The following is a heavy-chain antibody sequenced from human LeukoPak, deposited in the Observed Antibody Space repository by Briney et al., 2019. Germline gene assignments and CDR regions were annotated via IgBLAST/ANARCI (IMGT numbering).Heavy chain of an antibody. Sequence: GGSLRLSCAASGFTFSSYAMSWVRQAPGKGLEWVSAISGSGGSTYYADSVKGRFTISRDNSKNSLYLQMNSLRAEDTAVYYCARDHSGSYWAGDAFDIWGQGTMVTVSS. D-gene: IGHD1-26*01. CDR2: ISGSGGST. CDR3: ARDHSGSYWAGDAFDI. J-gene: IGHJ3*02. CDR1: GFTFSSYA. V-gene: IGHV3-23*01.